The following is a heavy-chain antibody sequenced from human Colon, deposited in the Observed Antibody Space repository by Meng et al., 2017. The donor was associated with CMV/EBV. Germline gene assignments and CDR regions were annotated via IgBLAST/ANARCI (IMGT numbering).Heavy chain of an antibody. Sequence: GESLKISCAASGFNFSDYYMSWIRQAPGKGLEWVSYISSSGSTIYYADSVKGRFTISRDNAKNSLYLQMNSLRAEDTAVYYCARQLPSTFDYWGQGTLVTVSS. J-gene: IGHJ4*02. CDR2: ISSSGSTI. CDR3: ARQLPSTFDY. V-gene: IGHV3-11*01. CDR1: GFNFSDYY. D-gene: IGHD2-2*01.